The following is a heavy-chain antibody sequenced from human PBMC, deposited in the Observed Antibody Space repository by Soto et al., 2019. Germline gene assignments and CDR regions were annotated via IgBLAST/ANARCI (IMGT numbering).Heavy chain of an antibody. CDR1: GDSVSSNTAS. J-gene: IGHJ5*02. CDR3: AKGDNLGPKPRCAFDP. Sequence: SQTLSLTCAISGDSVSSNTASWNWIRQSPSRGLEWLGRTYFRSKWYNDYAVSVKSRIIINPDTSNNQFSLQLNSVTPEDTAVYFCAKGDNLGPKPRCAFDPSCKGIMVTVS. CDR2: TYFRSKWYN. V-gene: IGHV6-1*01. D-gene: IGHD1-1*01.